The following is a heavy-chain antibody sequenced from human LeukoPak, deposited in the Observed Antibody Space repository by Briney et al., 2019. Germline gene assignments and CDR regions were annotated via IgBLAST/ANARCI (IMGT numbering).Heavy chain of an antibody. D-gene: IGHD3-10*01. CDR3: ASGESRNYYYFDY. CDR2: IHRDGRT. Sequence: SGTLSLTCAVSGVSISSSEWWIWVRQPPGQGLEWIGEIHRDGRTRYNPSLKSRVTISVDTSKNQFSLKLTSVTAADTAVYFCASGESRNYYYFDYWGHGILVTVSS. J-gene: IGHJ4*01. CDR1: GVSISSSEW. V-gene: IGHV4-4*02.